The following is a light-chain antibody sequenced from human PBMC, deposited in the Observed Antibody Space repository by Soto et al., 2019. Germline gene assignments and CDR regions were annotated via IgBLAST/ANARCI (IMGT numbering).Light chain of an antibody. CDR1: QAIGGY. V-gene: IGKV1-27*01. J-gene: IGKJ4*01. Sequence: DIQVTQSPSSLSASLGDRVTITCRANQAIGGYLAWFQQQPGKVPKLLIYAASALQSGVPSRFSGSGSGTDFTLPISSLQPEDIATYYCQKYNSAPLTFGGGNKWEI. CDR2: AAS. CDR3: QKYNSAPLT.